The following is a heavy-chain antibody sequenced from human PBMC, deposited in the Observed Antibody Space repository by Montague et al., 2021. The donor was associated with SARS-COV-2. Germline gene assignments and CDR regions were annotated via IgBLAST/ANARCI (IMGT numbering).Heavy chain of an antibody. CDR3: ARDRNDGYDRFFDY. CDR2: VHFSGKT. D-gene: IGHD5-12*01. Sequence: SETLSLTYSVSDASISTGNYWAWLRQTPGKGLEWIASVHFSGKTYYKPSLKGRVTVSLDTSKNQFSLKVTSLTAADTAIYFCARDRNDGYDRFFDYWGQGTLVTVSS. CDR1: DASISTGNY. J-gene: IGHJ4*02. V-gene: IGHV4-39*07.